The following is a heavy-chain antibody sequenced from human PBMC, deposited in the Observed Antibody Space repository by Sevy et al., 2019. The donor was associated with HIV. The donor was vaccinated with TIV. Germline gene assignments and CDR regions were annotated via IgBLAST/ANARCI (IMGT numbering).Heavy chain of an antibody. J-gene: IGHJ6*02. CDR1: GGSISSYY. Sequence: SETLSLTCTVSGGSISSYYWSWIRQPAGKGLEWIGCIYTSGSTNYNPSLKSRVTMSVDTSKNQFSLKLSSVTAADTAVYYCARIKYSSGWYGDYGMDVWGQGTTVTVSS. CDR3: ARIKYSSGWYGDYGMDV. CDR2: IYTSGST. D-gene: IGHD6-13*01. V-gene: IGHV4-4*07.